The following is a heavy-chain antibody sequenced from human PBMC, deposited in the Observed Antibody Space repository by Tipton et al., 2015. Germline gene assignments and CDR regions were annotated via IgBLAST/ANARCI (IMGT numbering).Heavy chain of an antibody. D-gene: IGHD3-3*01. J-gene: IGHJ5*02. Sequence: TLSLTCTVSGGSISSYYWSWVRQPPGKGLEWIGHIYYSGSTNYNPSLKSRVTISVDTSKNQFSLKLSSVTAADTAVYYCARNLEWQAAKFDPWGQGTLVTVSA. V-gene: IGHV4-59*01. CDR1: GGSISSYY. CDR3: ARNLEWQAAKFDP. CDR2: IYYSGST.